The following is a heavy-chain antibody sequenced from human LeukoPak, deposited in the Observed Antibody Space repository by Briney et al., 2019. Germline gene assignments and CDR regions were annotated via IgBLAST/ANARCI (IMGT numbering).Heavy chain of an antibody. CDR3: ARSSSVTTVPPGGY. Sequence: AGGSLRPSCAASGFTFSSYAMHWVRQAPGKGLEWMAVITYDGSNKYYADSVKGRFTISRDNSKITLFLQMNSLRPEDTAVYYCARSSSVTTVPPGGYWCQGTLVTVSS. CDR1: GFTFSSYA. V-gene: IGHV3-30-3*01. D-gene: IGHD4-17*01. J-gene: IGHJ4*02. CDR2: ITYDGSNK.